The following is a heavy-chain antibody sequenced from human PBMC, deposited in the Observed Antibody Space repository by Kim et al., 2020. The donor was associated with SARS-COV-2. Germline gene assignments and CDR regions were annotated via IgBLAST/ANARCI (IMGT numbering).Heavy chain of an antibody. CDR1: GFTFSSYG. Sequence: GGSLRLSCAASGFTFSSYGMHWVRQAPGKGLEWVAVISYDGSNKYYADSVKGRFTISRDNSKNTLYLQMNSLRAEDTAVYYCAKDSVPGYYYVLLWDYWGQGTLVTVSS. J-gene: IGHJ4*02. V-gene: IGHV3-30*18. D-gene: IGHD3-22*01. CDR2: ISYDGSNK. CDR3: AKDSVPGYYYVLLWDY.